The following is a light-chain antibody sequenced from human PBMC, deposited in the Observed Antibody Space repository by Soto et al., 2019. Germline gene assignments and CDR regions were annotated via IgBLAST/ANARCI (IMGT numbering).Light chain of an antibody. V-gene: IGKV1-39*01. Sequence: DIQRTQSPSSLSASVGDRVTITCRASQSISGYLDWYQQKPATAPKLLIYAASSLQSGVPSRFSGSGSGTDFTLTISSLQPDDFEAYYCQQSYSTLPLGGGT. J-gene: IGKJ4*01. CDR2: AAS. CDR3: QQSYSTLP. CDR1: QSISGY.